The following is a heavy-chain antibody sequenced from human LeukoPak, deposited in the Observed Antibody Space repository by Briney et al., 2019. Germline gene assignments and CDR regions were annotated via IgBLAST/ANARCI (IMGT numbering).Heavy chain of an antibody. V-gene: IGHV1-69*13. J-gene: IGHJ4*02. CDR1: GGTFSSYA. CDR3: ARVSLPSEYSGSFDY. D-gene: IGHD1-26*01. Sequence: GASVKVSCKASGGTFSSYAISWVRQAPGQGLEWMGGIIPIFGTANYAQKFQGRVTITADESTSTAYMELSSLRSEDTAVYYCARVSLPSEYSGSFDYWGQGTLVTVSS. CDR2: IIPIFGTA.